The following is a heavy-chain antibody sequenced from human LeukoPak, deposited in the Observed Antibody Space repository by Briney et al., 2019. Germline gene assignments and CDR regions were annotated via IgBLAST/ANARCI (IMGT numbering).Heavy chain of an antibody. CDR2: INPSGGST. D-gene: IGHD2-15*01. CDR3: ASDWAYCSGGSCYYFDY. V-gene: IGHV1-46*01. CDR1: GYTFTIYY. J-gene: IGHJ4*02. Sequence: GASVTVSCTASGYTFTIYYMHWVRQAPGQGLEWMGIINPSGGSTSYAQKFQGRVTMTRDTSTSTVYMELSSLRSEDTAVYYCASDWAYCSGGSCYYFDYWGQGTLVTVSS.